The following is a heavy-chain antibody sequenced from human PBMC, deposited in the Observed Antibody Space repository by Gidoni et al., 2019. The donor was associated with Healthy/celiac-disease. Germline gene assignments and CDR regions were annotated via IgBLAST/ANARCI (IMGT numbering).Heavy chain of an antibody. CDR3: SHDRRSWAAFDI. CDR2: IYLDDDK. Sequence: QITLKESGPTLVKPTQTLTLNCTFAGFPLSTSVVGVGWIRHPPGKALEWLALIYLDDDKRYSPSLKSRLTIPKDTSKNQVVLTMTNMDPVDTATYYCSHDRRSWAAFDIWGQGTMVTVSS. CDR1: GFPLSTSVVG. V-gene: IGHV2-5*02. J-gene: IGHJ3*02.